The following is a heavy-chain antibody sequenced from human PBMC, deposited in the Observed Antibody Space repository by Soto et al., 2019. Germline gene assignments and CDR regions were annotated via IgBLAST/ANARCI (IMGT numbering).Heavy chain of an antibody. CDR3: AKDRQIRYFDWLLDYFDY. V-gene: IGHV3-30*18. CDR1: GFTFSSYG. Sequence: FLRLSCAASGFTFSSYGMHWVRQAPGKGLEWVAVISYDGSNKYYADSVKGRFTISRDNSKNTLYLQMNSLRAEDTAVYYCAKDRQIRYFDWLLDYFDYWGQGTLVTVSS. D-gene: IGHD3-9*01. CDR2: ISYDGSNK. J-gene: IGHJ4*02.